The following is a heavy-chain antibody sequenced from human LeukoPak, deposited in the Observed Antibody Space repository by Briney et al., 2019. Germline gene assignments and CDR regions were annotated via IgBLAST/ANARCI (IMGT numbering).Heavy chain of an antibody. CDR3: AGGSSWYRGIDY. J-gene: IGHJ4*02. CDR1: GFTFSSYA. D-gene: IGHD6-13*01. CDR2: ISTNGGST. Sequence: RAGGSLRLSCAASGFTFSSYAMYWVRQAPGKGLEYVSAISTNGGSTYYANSVKGRFTISRDNSKNTLYLQMGSLRAEDMAVYYCAGGSSWYRGIDYWGQGTLVTVSS. V-gene: IGHV3-64*01.